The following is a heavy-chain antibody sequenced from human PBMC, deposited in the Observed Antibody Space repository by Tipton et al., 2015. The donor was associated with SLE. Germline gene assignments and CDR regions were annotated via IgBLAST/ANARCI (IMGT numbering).Heavy chain of an antibody. J-gene: IGHJ6*03. CDR3: TRVLGVDKSYYMDV. V-gene: IGHV4-61*02. CDR1: GGSISSGSYY. Sequence: TLSLTCTVSGGSISSGSYYWSWIRQPAGKGLEWIGRIYTSGSTNYNPSLKSRVTIAVDTSKNQFSLKLSSVTAADTAVYYCTRVLGVDKSYYMDVWGKGTTVTVSS. D-gene: IGHD3-3*01. CDR2: IYTSGST.